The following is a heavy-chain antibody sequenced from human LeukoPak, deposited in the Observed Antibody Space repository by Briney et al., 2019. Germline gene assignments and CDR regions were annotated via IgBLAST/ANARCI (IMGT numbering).Heavy chain of an antibody. J-gene: IGHJ5*02. Sequence: SETLSLTCTVSGGSISSYYWSWIRQPAGKGLEWIGRIYTSGSTNYNPSLTSRVTMSVDTSKNQFSLNLRSVTAADTAVYYCARSRNTLQWELLAWGQGTLVTVSS. CDR2: IYTSGST. CDR1: GGSISSYY. D-gene: IGHD1-26*01. V-gene: IGHV4-4*07. CDR3: ARSRNTLQWELLA.